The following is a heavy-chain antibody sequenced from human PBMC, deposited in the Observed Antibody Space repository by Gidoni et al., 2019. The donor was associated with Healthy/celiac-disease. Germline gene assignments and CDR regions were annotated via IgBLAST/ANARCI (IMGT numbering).Heavy chain of an antibody. CDR3: ARVLKGYGDFAGN. CDR1: VYTFTGYY. Sequence: QVQLVQSGAEVKKPGASVKVSCKAPVYTFTGYYMHWVRQAPGQGLAWMGRITPNSCGTDYAQKFQGRFTMTRDTSISTAYMELSRLRSDVTAVYYCARVLKGYGDFAGNWGQGTLVTVSS. D-gene: IGHD4-17*01. CDR2: ITPNSCGT. J-gene: IGHJ4*02. V-gene: IGHV1-2*06.